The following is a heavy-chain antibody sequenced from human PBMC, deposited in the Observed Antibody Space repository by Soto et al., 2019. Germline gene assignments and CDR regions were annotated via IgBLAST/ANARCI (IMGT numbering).Heavy chain of an antibody. CDR3: AKDVGEGDIVVVPAATGNWFDP. J-gene: IGHJ5*02. CDR2: ISGSGGST. V-gene: IGHV3-23*01. D-gene: IGHD2-2*01. Sequence: EVQLLEAGGGLVQPGGSLRLSCAASGFTFSSYAMSWVRQAPGKGLEWVSAISGSGGSTYYADSVKDRFTISRENSKNTLYLQMNSLRAEDTAVYYCAKDVGEGDIVVVPAATGNWFDPWGQGTLVTVSS. CDR1: GFTFSSYA.